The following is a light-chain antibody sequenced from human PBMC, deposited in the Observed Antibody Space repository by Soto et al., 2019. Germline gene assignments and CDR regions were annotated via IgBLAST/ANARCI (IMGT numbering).Light chain of an antibody. CDR2: AAS. Sequence: DIQMTHSLCSLSASVGDRLTINCRASQSISSNLNWYLHKPGKAHKLLIYAASTLQSGVPSRFSGSGSGTDFTLTISSLQFEDFGTYYCQQSYNIPPTFGQGTKVDIK. CDR1: QSISSN. J-gene: IGKJ1*01. CDR3: QQSYNIPPT. V-gene: IGKV1-39*01.